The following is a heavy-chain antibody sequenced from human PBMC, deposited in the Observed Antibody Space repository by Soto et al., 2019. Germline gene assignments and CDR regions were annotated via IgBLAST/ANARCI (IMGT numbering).Heavy chain of an antibody. CDR1: GDSIRGGGHY. Sequence: QVQLQESGPGLVKPSQTLSLTCSVSGDSIRGGGHYXXXXXXXXXXGLEWIGYVYHSGSTHYNPSLRGRLTISIDTSKNQFSLRLISVTAADTALYYCARDTGLAPTVWGYWGHGTQVTVSS. V-gene: IGHV4-31*03. CDR3: ARDTGLAPTVWGY. D-gene: IGHD7-27*01. CDR2: VYHSGST. J-gene: IGHJ4*03.